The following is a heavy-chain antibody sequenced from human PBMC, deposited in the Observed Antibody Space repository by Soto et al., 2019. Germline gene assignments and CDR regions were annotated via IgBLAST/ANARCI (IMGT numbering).Heavy chain of an antibody. J-gene: IGHJ4*02. Sequence: ASVKVSCKASGYTFTSYDISWVRQAPGQGLEWMGWISAYNGNTNYAQKLQGRVTMTTDTSTSTAYMELRSLRSDDTAVYYCARAPYSSGSYYFDYWGQGTLVTVSS. CDR3: ARAPYSSGSYYFDY. V-gene: IGHV1-18*01. CDR1: GYTFTSYD. CDR2: ISAYNGNT. D-gene: IGHD6-19*01.